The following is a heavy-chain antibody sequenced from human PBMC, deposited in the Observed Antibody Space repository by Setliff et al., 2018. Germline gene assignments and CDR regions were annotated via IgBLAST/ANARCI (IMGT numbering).Heavy chain of an antibody. J-gene: IGHJ6*03. Sequence: GSLRLSCAASGFTFSSYSMNWVRQAPGKGLEWVSSISSSSSYIYYADSVKGRFTISRDNAKNSLYLQMNSLRAEDTAVYYCAKDIVVVPAATFDFSSGSYYMDVWGKGTTVTVSS. CDR1: GFTFSSYS. CDR3: AKDIVVVPAATFDFSSGSYYMDV. V-gene: IGHV3-21*01. CDR2: ISSSSSYI. D-gene: IGHD2-2*01.